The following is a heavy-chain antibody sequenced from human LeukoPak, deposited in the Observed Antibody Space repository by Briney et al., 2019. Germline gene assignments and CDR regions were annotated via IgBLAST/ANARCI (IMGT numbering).Heavy chain of an antibody. CDR2: IIPILGIA. J-gene: IGHJ6*02. CDR1: EGTFSSYA. Sequence: SVKVSCKASEGTFSSYAISWVRQAPGQGLEWMGRIIPILGIANYAQKFQGRVTITADKSTSTAYMELSSLRSEDTAVYYCARALRKWGDYYYYGMDVWGQGTTVTVSS. V-gene: IGHV1-69*04. CDR3: ARALRKWGDYYYYGMDV. D-gene: IGHD1-26*01.